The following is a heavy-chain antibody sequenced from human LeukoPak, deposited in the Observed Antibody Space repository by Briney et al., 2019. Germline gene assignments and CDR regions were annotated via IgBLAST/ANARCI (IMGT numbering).Heavy chain of an antibody. D-gene: IGHD3-10*01. Sequence: ASVKVSCKASGGTFSSYAISWVRQAPGQGLEWMGGIIPIFGTANYAQKFQGRVTITADESTSTAYMELSSLRSDGTAVYYCARLLLWFGEFPFDYWGQGTLVTVSS. CDR3: ARLLLWFGEFPFDY. J-gene: IGHJ4*02. CDR1: GGTFSSYA. CDR2: IIPIFGTA. V-gene: IGHV1-69*01.